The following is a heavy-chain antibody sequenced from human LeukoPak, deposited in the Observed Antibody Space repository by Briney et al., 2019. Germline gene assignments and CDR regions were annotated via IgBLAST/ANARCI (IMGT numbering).Heavy chain of an antibody. CDR2: IWYDGSNE. D-gene: IGHD3-16*01. CDR1: GLTFTGYA. CDR3: AKGMGDPPGMDY. Sequence: GGSLRLSCAASGLTFTGYAMHWVRQAPGKGLEWVALIWYDGSNEYYADSVKGRFTISRDNSKNTLYLQMNSLRAEDTALYYCAKGMGDPPGMDYWGQGTLSPSPQ. J-gene: IGHJ4*02. V-gene: IGHV3-33*06.